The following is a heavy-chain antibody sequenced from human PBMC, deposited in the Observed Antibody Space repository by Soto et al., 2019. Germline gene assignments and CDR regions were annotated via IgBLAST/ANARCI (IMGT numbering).Heavy chain of an antibody. CDR1: GRPLNSYF. J-gene: IGHJ6*01. V-gene: IGHV3-30*02. CDR2: ISSGSNK. D-gene: IGHD5-12*01. Sequence: PGGSLVLPLHCSGRPLNSYFMNLVLEPPGKSLEWVASISSGSNKYYADSVNGRFTISRDHSKNTRYLQMNRLRAENTVVYYCTKDSVATIEDGMAVPGQG. CDR3: TKDSVATIEDGMAV.